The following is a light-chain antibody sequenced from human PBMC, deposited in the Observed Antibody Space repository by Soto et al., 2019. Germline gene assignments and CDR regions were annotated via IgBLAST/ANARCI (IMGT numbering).Light chain of an antibody. CDR2: DAS. CDR3: QQRSNWPPALT. J-gene: IGKJ4*01. V-gene: IGKV3-11*01. CDR1: QSVSSY. Sequence: EIVLTQSPATLSLSPGERATLSCRASQSVSSYLAWYQQKPGQAPRLLIYDASNRATGIPARFSGSGSGTDCTLPISSLEPEDFAVYYCQQRSNWPPALTFGGGTKVAIK.